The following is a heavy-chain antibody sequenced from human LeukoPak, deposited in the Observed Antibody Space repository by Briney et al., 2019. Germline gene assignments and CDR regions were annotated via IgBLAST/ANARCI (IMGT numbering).Heavy chain of an antibody. V-gene: IGHV4-31*03. D-gene: IGHD2-15*01. Sequence: SETLSLTCTVSGGSISSGGYYWSWIRQHPGKGREWNGYINVSGSTYYNPSLKSRVTISVDTSKNQFCLKLSSVTAADTAVYYCARGRCSGRSCYIDYGGQGTLVTVSS. CDR1: GGSISSGGYY. CDR3: ARGRCSGRSCYIDY. CDR2: INVSGST. J-gene: IGHJ4*02.